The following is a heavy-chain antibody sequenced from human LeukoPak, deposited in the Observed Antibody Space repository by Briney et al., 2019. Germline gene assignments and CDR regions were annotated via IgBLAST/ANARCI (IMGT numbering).Heavy chain of an antibody. CDR3: SMDSSGYYYTASDY. J-gene: IGHJ4*02. Sequence: SETLSLTCTVSGGSISSYYWSWIRQPAGKGLEWIGRIYTSGSTNYNPSLKSRVTMSVDTSKNQFSLKLSSVTAADTAVYYCSMDSSGYYYTASDYWGQGTLVTVSS. V-gene: IGHV4-4*07. CDR1: GGSISSYY. D-gene: IGHD3-22*01. CDR2: IYTSGST.